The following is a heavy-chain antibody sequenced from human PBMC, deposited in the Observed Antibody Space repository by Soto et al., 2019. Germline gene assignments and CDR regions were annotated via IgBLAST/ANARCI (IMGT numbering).Heavy chain of an antibody. CDR3: ASHTGSSPEGRYYYGMDA. J-gene: IGHJ6*02. CDR2: IIPIFGTA. CDR1: GGTFSSYA. Sequence: QVQLVQSGAEVKKPGSSVKVSCKASGGTFSSYAISWVRQAPGQGLEWMGGIIPIFGTADYAQTFQGRVTITADKSTSTAYMELSSLRSEDTAVYYCASHTGSSPEGRYYYGMDAWGQGTTVTVSS. D-gene: IGHD1-26*01. V-gene: IGHV1-69*14.